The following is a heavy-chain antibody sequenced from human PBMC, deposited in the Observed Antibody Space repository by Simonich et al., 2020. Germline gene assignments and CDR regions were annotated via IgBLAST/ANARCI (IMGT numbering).Heavy chain of an antibody. CDR3: ARGGYSGSYNWFDP. CDR1: GFTFSSYD. V-gene: IGHV3-13*01. J-gene: IGHJ5*02. Sequence: EVQLVESGGGLVQPGGSLRLSCAASGFTFSSYDMHWVRQATEKGLEWVSAIGTAGHTYYPGSVKGRFTISRENAKNSLYLQMNSLRAGDTAVYYCARGGYSGSYNWFDPWGQGTLVTVSS. D-gene: IGHD1-26*01. CDR2: IGTAGHT.